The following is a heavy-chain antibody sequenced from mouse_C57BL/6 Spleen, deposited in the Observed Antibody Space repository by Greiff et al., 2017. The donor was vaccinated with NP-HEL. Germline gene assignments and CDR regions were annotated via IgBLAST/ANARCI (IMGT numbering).Heavy chain of an antibody. CDR3: ARTGYAMDY. Sequence: VQPQESGPELVKPGASVKISCKASGYAFSSPWMNWGKQRPGKGLEWIGRIYPGDGDTNYNGKFKGKATLTADKSSSTAYMQLSSLTSEDSAVYFCARTGYAMDYWGQGTSVTVSS. V-gene: IGHV1-82*01. J-gene: IGHJ4*01. CDR2: IYPGDGDT. CDR1: GYAFSSPW.